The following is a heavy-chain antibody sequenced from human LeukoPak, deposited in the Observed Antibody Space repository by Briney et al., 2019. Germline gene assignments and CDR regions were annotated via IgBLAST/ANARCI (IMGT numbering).Heavy chain of an antibody. Sequence: GASVKVSXKASGYTFTSYGISWVRQAPGQGLEWMGWISAYNGNTNYAQKLQGRVTMTTDTSTSTAYMELRSLRSDDTAVYYCARVDVLRFLEWSYEVPWGQGTLVTVSS. CDR3: ARVDVLRFLEWSYEVP. V-gene: IGHV1-18*01. CDR2: ISAYNGNT. CDR1: GYTFTSYG. D-gene: IGHD3-3*01. J-gene: IGHJ5*02.